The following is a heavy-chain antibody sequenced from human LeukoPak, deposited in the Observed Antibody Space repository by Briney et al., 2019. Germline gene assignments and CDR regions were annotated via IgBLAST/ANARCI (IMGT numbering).Heavy chain of an antibody. CDR3: ARDRIAVAGPDY. V-gene: IGHV1-2*02. J-gene: IGHJ4*02. D-gene: IGHD6-19*01. Sequence: PSGKFSCKASGYTFTGYYMHWVRKAPGQGLEWMGWINPNSGVTNYAQKFQGRVTMTRDTSITTAYMDLNRLRSDDTAVYYCARDRIAVAGPDYWGQGTLVTVSS. CDR2: INPNSGVT. CDR1: GYTFTGYY.